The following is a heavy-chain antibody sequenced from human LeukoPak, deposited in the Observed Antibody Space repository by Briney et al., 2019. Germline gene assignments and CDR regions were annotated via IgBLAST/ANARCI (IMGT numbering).Heavy chain of an antibody. CDR1: GYSFTSYL. J-gene: IGHJ4*02. D-gene: IGHD3-3*01. CDR3: ARLPTPTISKL. Sequence: GASLKICCKGSGYSFTSYLIGWVRQMPGKGLEWMGIIYPGDSDTRYSPSFQGQVTISADKSISTAYLQWSSLKASDTAMYYGARLPTPTISKLWGQGTLVTVSS. V-gene: IGHV5-51*01. CDR2: IYPGDSDT.